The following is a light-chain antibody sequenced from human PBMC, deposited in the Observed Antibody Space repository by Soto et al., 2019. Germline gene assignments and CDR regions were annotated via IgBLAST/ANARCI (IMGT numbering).Light chain of an antibody. CDR3: QPYDSWPLT. J-gene: IGKJ4*01. V-gene: IGKV3-15*01. Sequence: EAVMTQSPATLSVSPGDTVSLSCRANQTISNTLAWYQQRPGQAPRLLIYGASTRATGIPARFSGSGSGTEFTLTISSLQSEEFAVYYCQPYDSWPLTFGRGTKVDIK. CDR1: QTISNT. CDR2: GAS.